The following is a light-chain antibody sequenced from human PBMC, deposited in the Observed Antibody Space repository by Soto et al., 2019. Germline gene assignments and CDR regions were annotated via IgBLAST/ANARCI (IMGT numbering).Light chain of an antibody. CDR2: QVS. CDR1: SSDVGSYNR. J-gene: IGLJ3*02. Sequence: QLVLTQPPSVSGSPGQSVTISCTGTSSDVGSYNRVSWYQQPPGTAPKLMICQVSNRPSGVPDRFSGSKSGNTASLTISGLQAEDEADYYCSSYTSSGTGVFGGGTKLTVL. CDR3: SSYTSSGTGV. V-gene: IGLV2-18*02.